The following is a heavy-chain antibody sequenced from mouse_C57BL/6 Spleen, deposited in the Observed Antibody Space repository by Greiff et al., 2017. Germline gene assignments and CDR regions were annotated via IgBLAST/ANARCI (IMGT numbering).Heavy chain of an antibody. CDR1: GYTFTSYW. V-gene: IGHV1-69*01. J-gene: IGHJ4*01. Sequence: QVQLQQPGAELVMPGASVKLSCKASGYTFTSYWMHWVKQRPGQGLEWIGEIDPSDSYTNYNQKFKGKSTLTVDKSSSTAYMQLSSLTSEVSAVYYCARSLPQGAIDYWGQGTSVTGSS. D-gene: IGHD6-1*01. CDR2: IDPSDSYT. CDR3: ARSLPQGAIDY.